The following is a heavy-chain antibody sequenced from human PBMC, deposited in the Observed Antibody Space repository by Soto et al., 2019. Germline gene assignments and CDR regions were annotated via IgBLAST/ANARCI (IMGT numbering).Heavy chain of an antibody. J-gene: IGHJ4*02. V-gene: IGHV1-18*01. D-gene: IGHD3-22*01. Sequence: ASVKVSCKASGYTFPSYGISWVRQPPGQGLQWMGWISAYNGNTNYAQKLQGRVTMTTDTSTSTAYMELGSLRPDDTAVYYSARDGLDYCCDSRGPQQFDCWGQGTLVTVAS. CDR1: GYTFPSYG. CDR2: ISAYNGNT. CDR3: ARDGLDYCCDSRGPQQFDC.